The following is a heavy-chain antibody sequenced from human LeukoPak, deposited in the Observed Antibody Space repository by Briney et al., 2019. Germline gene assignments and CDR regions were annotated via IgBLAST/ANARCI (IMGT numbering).Heavy chain of an antibody. V-gene: IGHV3-30*04. CDR1: GFTFSSYA. CDR2: ISYDGSNK. D-gene: IGHD6-13*01. Sequence: PGGSLRLSCAASGFTFSSYAMHWVRQAPGKGLEWAALISYDGSNKYYADSVKGRFTISRDNSKNTLYLQMNSLRAEDTAVYYCARTAAGGYSSNYFDHWGQGTLVTVSS. J-gene: IGHJ4*02. CDR3: ARTAAGGYSSNYFDH.